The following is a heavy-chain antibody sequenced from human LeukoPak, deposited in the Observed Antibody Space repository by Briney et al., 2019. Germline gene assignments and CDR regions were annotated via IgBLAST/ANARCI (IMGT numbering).Heavy chain of an antibody. CDR1: GFTFEDYT. Sequence: GGSLRLSCAASGFTFEDYTMHWVRQVPGKTLEWVSLISWDGTTYYTDSVKGRFTISRDNSQDSLYLQMDTLRSEDTAFYYCVKDLTYESSGSFFDYWGRGTLVTVP. CDR2: ISWDGTT. V-gene: IGHV3-43*01. D-gene: IGHD3-22*01. CDR3: VKDLTYESSGSFFDY. J-gene: IGHJ4*02.